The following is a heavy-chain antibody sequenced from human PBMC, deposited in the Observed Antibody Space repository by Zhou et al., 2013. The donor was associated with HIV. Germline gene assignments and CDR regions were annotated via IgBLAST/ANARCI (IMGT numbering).Heavy chain of an antibody. CDR3: ARSYFGVVIAGRYYYYYMDV. J-gene: IGHJ6*03. V-gene: IGHV1-69*05. Sequence: QVQLEQSGAEVRKPGSSVKVSCKASGGISTNHVFSWVRQAPGQGLEWMGGIIPILATTNYAQKFQGRVTITTDESTSSAYMELSGLRSEDTAVYYCARSYFGVVIAGRYYYYYMDVWGTGTTVTVSS. CDR1: GGISTNHV. CDR2: IIPILATT. D-gene: IGHD3-3*01.